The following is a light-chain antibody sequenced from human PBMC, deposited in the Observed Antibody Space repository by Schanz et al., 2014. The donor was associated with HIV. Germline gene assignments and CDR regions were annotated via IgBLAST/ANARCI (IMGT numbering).Light chain of an antibody. J-gene: IGLJ2*01. Sequence: QSVLTQPPSVSGAPGQRVTISCTGSSSNIGAGYDVHWYQQLPGTAPKLLIYGTHDRLSEIPDRFSGSKTGTSATLAIVGLQTGDEADYYCATWDRTLSAVVFGGGTKLTVL. CDR3: ATWDRTLSAVV. CDR1: SSNIGAGYD. V-gene: IGLV1-40*01. CDR2: GTH.